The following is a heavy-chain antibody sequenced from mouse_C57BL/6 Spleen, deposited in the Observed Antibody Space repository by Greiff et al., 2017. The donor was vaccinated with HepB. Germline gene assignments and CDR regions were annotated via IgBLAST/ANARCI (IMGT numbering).Heavy chain of an antibody. CDR3: ARQGYGSSSGDFDY. Sequence: EVQLVESGGDLVKPGGSLKLSCAASGFTFSSYGMSWVRQTPDKRLEWVATISSGGSYTYYPDSVKGRFTISRDNAKNTLYLQMSSLKSEDTAMYYCARQGYGSSSGDFDYWGQGTTLTVSS. V-gene: IGHV5-6*01. J-gene: IGHJ2*01. CDR1: GFTFSSYG. CDR2: ISSGGSYT. D-gene: IGHD1-1*01.